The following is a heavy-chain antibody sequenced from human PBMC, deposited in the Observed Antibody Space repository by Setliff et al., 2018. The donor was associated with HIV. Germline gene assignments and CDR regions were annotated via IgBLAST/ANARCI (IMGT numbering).Heavy chain of an antibody. CDR2: INANSGHT. Sequence: GASVKVSCKASGYTFTSYGVTWVRQAPGQGLEWMGWINANSGHTNYAQKFQGRVAMTTDTSTSTVYMELTSLTSDDTAVYYCARWVDDNSEGSYYHYMDVWGNGASVTVS. J-gene: IGHJ6*03. CDR3: ARWVDDNSEGSYYHYMDV. D-gene: IGHD6-25*01. V-gene: IGHV1-18*01. CDR1: GYTFTSYG.